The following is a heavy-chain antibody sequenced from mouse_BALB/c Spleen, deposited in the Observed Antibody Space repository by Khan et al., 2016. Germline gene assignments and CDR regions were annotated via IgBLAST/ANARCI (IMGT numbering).Heavy chain of an antibody. CDR3: ARGELGSHFVY. Sequence: QVQLQQSGAELMKPGASVKISCKATGYTFNSCWIEWVKQRPGHGLEWIGEILPGTDTTDYNEKFKDRAAFTADTSSNTAYMQLSSLTSEDSAVSYCARGELGSHFVYWGQGTLVTVSA. CDR1: GYTFNSCW. D-gene: IGHD3-1*01. J-gene: IGHJ3*01. CDR2: ILPGTDTT. V-gene: IGHV1-9*01.